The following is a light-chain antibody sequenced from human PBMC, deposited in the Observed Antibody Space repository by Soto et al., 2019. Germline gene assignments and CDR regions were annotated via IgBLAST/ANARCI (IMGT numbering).Light chain of an antibody. V-gene: IGKV1-39*01. CDR1: QSISNY. J-gene: IGKJ2*01. CDR3: QQSHSTPYT. CDR2: IAS. Sequence: DIQMTQSPSPLSASVGDRVTITCRASQSISNYLNWYQQKPGQAPNLLIYIASNLHSGVPSRFSGSGSGTDFTLPISSLQPEDFATYYCQQSHSTPYTFGQGTKLEIK.